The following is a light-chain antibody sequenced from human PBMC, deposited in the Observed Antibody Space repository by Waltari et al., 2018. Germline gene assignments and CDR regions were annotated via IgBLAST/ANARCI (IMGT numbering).Light chain of an antibody. CDR2: DAS. J-gene: IGKJ5*01. V-gene: IGKV3-11*01. Sequence: EIVLTQSPATLSLSPGASATLSCRASQSVSSYLAWYQQKPGQAPRLLIYDASNRATGIPARFSGSGSGTDFTLTISSLEPEDFAVYYCQQRSNLITFGQGTRLEIK. CDR1: QSVSSY. CDR3: QQRSNLIT.